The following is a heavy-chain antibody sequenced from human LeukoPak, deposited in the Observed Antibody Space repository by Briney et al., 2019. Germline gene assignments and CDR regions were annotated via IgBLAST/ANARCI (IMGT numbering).Heavy chain of an antibody. V-gene: IGHV3-30*04. D-gene: IGHD2-15*01. CDR2: ISYDGSNK. J-gene: IGHJ6*04. Sequence: GGSLRLSCAASGFTFSSYAMHWVRQAPGKGLEWVAVISYDGSNKYYADSVKGRFTISRDNSKNTLYLQMNSLRAEDTAVYYCARSASIVVVVAAKDVWGKGTTVTVSS. CDR3: ARSASIVVVVAAKDV. CDR1: GFTFSSYA.